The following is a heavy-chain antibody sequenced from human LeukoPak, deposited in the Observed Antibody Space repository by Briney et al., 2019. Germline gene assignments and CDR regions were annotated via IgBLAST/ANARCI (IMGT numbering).Heavy chain of an antibody. CDR3: ARDLLNEGNHLDY. Sequence: SETLSLTCTVSGGSISSGDYYWSWIRQPPGKGLEWIGYFYYSGSTYYNPSLKSRVTISVDTSKNQFSLKLSSVTAADTAVYYCARDLLNEGNHLDYWGQGTLVTVSS. CDR1: GGSISSGDYY. V-gene: IGHV4-30-4*01. CDR2: FYYSGST. J-gene: IGHJ4*02. D-gene: IGHD4-23*01.